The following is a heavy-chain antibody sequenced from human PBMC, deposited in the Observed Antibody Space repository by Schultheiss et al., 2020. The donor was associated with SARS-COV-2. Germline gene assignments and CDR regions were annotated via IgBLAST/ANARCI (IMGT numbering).Heavy chain of an antibody. D-gene: IGHD2-2*01. V-gene: IGHV3-23*01. CDR3: AKGVMRYCSSTSCYYAFDI. CDR1: GFTFSSYA. Sequence: GGSLRLSCAASGFTFSSYAMSWVRQAPGKGLEWVSAISGSGGSTYYADSVKGRFTISRDNSKNTLYLQMNSLRAEDTAVYYCAKGVMRYCSSTSCYYAFDIWGQGTMVTVSS. CDR2: ISGSGGST. J-gene: IGHJ3*02.